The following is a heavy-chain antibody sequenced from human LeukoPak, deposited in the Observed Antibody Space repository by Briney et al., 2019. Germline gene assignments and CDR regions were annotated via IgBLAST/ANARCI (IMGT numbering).Heavy chain of an antibody. V-gene: IGHV3-23*01. J-gene: IGHJ4*02. Sequence: GGSLRLSCAASGFTFSSFAMSWVCQAPGKGLEWVSAISNSGGDTYSADSVKGRFTISRDNSKNTLYLQMNSLRAEDTAIYYCAQQLGYCSSGSCYFTFWGQGTLVTVSS. D-gene: IGHD2-15*01. CDR2: ISNSGGDT. CDR3: AQQLGYCSSGSCYFTF. CDR1: GFTFSSFA.